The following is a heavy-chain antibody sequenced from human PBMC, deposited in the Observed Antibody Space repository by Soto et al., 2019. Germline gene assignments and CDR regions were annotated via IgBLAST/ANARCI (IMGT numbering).Heavy chain of an antibody. D-gene: IGHD4-17*01. CDR1: GFTFINYA. CDR2: ISSDGSEK. CDR3: ANSWTTLTTGFDF. Sequence: SLRLSCLASGFTFINYAMHWVRQAPGKGLGWVAVISSDGSEKYYLDSVRDRFTISRDNSKNTLYLQMNNLRPEDTAMYYCANSWTTLTTGFDFWGQGALVTVSS. J-gene: IGHJ4*02. V-gene: IGHV3-30*18.